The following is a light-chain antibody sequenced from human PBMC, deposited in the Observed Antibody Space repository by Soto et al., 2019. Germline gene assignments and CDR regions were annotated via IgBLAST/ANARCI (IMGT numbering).Light chain of an antibody. Sequence: ETVMKQSPATLSVSPGEGATLSCRATESIHHNLAWYQQKRGQAPRLXIHGASYRETGIPDRFSGRGSGTEFTLAISRLQSEDFAVYYCQQYNTWTLTFGGGTKVDIK. J-gene: IGKJ4*01. V-gene: IGKV3-15*01. CDR3: QQYNTWTLT. CDR1: ESIHHN. CDR2: GAS.